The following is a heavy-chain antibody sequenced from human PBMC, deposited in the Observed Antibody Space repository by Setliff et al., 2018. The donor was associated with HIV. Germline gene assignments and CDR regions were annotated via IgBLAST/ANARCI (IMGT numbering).Heavy chain of an antibody. V-gene: IGHV1-2*02. CDR2: IGPDNANT. D-gene: IGHD1-1*01. CDR1: GYTFTDYF. J-gene: IGHJ4*02. Sequence: ASVKVSCKSSGYTFTDYFMHWVRQAPGQGLEWTGWIGPDNANTRISQKFRGSVTMTRDRSINTAYMEFTGLTSDDTAVYYCARQLSNSFDYWGQGTLVTVSS. CDR3: ARQLSNSFDY.